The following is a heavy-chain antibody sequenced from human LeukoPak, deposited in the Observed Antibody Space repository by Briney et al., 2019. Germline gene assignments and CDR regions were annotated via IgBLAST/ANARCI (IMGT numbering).Heavy chain of an antibody. CDR3: ARDPLGDYITDY. J-gene: IGHJ4*02. V-gene: IGHV4-38-2*02. CDR1: GYSISSGYY. Sequence: PSETLSLTCTVSGYSISSGYYWGWIRQPPGKGLEWIGTIYHSGSTYYNPSLKSRVTISVDTSKNQFSLKLSSVTAADTAVYYCARDPLGDYITDYWGQGTLVTVSS. D-gene: IGHD4-17*01. CDR2: IYHSGST.